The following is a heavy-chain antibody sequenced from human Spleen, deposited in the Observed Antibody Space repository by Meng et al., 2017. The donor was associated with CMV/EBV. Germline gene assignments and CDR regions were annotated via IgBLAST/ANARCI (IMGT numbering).Heavy chain of an antibody. V-gene: IGHV3-30-3*01. CDR3: AIDVRAVAMMCMAT. D-gene: IGHD6-19*01. CDR1: GFTLSSFS. Sequence: GESLKISCAVPGFTLSSFSMHWVRQAPGKGLEWVAVISYDGSNIKYADSVKGRFTISRDTSKNTLYLQMNSLRTDDTAVYYCAIDVRAVAMMCMATWGQGTTVTVSS. J-gene: IGHJ6*02. CDR2: ISYDGSNI.